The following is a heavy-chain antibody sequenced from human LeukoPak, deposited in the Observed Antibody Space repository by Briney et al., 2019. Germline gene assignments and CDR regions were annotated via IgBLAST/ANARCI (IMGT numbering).Heavy chain of an antibody. CDR2: IIPRVGLT. J-gene: IGHJ5*02. D-gene: IGHD6-13*01. CDR1: GGTLSSYP. V-gene: IGHV1-69*02. Sequence: SVKVSCKASGGTLSSYPFTWVRQAPGHGLEWMGKIIPRVGLTKYAERFQGRITLTADTSASIAYMELSSLTSDDTAVYYCARPRGDAAGVENWFDPWGPGTLVIVSS. CDR3: ARPRGDAAGVENWFDP.